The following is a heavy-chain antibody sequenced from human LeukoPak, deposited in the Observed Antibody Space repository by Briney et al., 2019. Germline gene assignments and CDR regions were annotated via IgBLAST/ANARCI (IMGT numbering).Heavy chain of an antibody. CDR2: INSDGSST. Sequence: GGSLRLSCAASGFTFSSYWMHRVRQAPGKGLVWVSRINSDGSSTSYADSVKGRFTISRDNAKNTLYLQMNSLRAEDTAVYYCARVPHYYGSGSYYNVDGYFQQWGQGTLVTVSS. CDR3: ARVPHYYGSGSYYNVDGYFQQ. V-gene: IGHV3-74*01. D-gene: IGHD3-10*01. J-gene: IGHJ1*01. CDR1: GFTFSSYW.